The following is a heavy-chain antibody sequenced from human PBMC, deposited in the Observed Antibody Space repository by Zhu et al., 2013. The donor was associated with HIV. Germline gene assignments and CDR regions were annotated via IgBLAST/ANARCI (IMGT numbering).Heavy chain of an antibody. CDR3: ARGRGMKMIFGVVIKPYYFDY. J-gene: IGHJ4*02. V-gene: IGHV1-18*01. CDR2: ISAYNGNT. D-gene: IGHD3-3*01. Sequence: QVQLVQSGAEVKKPGASVKVSCKASGYTFTSYGISWVRQAPGQGLEWMGWISAYNGNTNYAQKLQGRVTMTTDTSTSTAYMELRSLRSDDTAVYYCARGRGMKMIFGVVIKPYYFDYWGQGTLVTVSS. CDR1: GYTFTSYG.